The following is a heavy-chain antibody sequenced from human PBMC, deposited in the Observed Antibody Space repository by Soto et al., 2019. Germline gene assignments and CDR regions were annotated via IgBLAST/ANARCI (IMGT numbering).Heavy chain of an antibody. CDR1: GFTFTNYY. D-gene: IGHD1-26*01. J-gene: IGHJ4*02. V-gene: IGHV3-11*06. CDR2: ISANNVYT. Sequence: GGSLRLSCAASGFTFTNYYISWIRQAPGKGLEWVSYISANNVYTNYADSVKGRFTISRDNGKNSVYLQMNGLRAEDTAVYYCARDLEVGSYLYYFDFWGQGALVTVSS. CDR3: ARDLEVGSYLYYFDF.